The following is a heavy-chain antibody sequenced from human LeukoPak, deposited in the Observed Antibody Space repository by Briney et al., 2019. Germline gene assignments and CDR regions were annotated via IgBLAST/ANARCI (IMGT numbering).Heavy chain of an antibody. D-gene: IGHD2-2*01. Sequence: PGGSLRLSCAASGFTFSSYGMHWVRQAPGKGLEWVAFIRYDGSNKYYAASVKGRFTISRDNSKNTLYLQMNSLRAEDTAVYYCAKDRVVPAANYFDYWGQGTLVTVSS. CDR3: AKDRVVPAANYFDY. CDR2: IRYDGSNK. J-gene: IGHJ4*02. V-gene: IGHV3-30*02. CDR1: GFTFSSYG.